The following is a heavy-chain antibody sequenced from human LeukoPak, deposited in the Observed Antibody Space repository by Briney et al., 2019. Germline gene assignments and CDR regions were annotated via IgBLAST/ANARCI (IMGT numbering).Heavy chain of an antibody. V-gene: IGHV3-11*01. D-gene: IGHD3-22*01. Sequence: GGSLRLSCAASGFTFSDYYMSWIRQAPGKGLEWVSYISSSGSTIYYADSVKGRFTISRDNAKNSLYLQMNSLRAEDTAVYHCVRDSGSGYSNYWGQGTLVTVSS. J-gene: IGHJ4*02. CDR3: VRDSGSGYSNY. CDR1: GFTFSDYY. CDR2: ISSSGSTI.